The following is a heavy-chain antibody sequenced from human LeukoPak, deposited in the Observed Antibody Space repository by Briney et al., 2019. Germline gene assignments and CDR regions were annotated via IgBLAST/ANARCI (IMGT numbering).Heavy chain of an antibody. CDR1: GGSISSYY. CDR2: IYYSGST. D-gene: IGHD3-10*01. J-gene: IGHJ4*02. CDR3: ARSAKPLWFGELSN. Sequence: KPSETLSLTCTVSGGSISSYYWSWIRQPPGRGLEWIGYIYYSGSTNYNPSLKSRVTISVDTSKNQFSLKLSSVTAADTAVYYCARSAKPLWFGELSNWGQGTLVTVSS. V-gene: IGHV4-59*08.